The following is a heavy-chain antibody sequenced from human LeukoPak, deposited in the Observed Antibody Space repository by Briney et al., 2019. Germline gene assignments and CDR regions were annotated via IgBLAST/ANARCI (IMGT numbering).Heavy chain of an antibody. J-gene: IGHJ6*03. CDR1: GGSISSYY. D-gene: IGHD6-19*01. CDR2: IYYSGST. Sequence: PSETLSLTCTVSGGSISSYYWSWIRQPPGKGLEWIGYIYYSGSTNYNPSLKSRVTISVDTSKNQFSLELSSVTAADTAVYYCARLRVAVAGTYYMDVWGKGTTVTVSS. CDR3: ARLRVAVAGTYYMDV. V-gene: IGHV4-59*08.